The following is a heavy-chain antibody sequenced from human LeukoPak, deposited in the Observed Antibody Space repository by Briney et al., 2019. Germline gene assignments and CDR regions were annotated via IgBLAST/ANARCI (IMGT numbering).Heavy chain of an antibody. J-gene: IGHJ3*02. D-gene: IGHD3-22*01. CDR2: ISGGGGST. CDR1: GFTFSTYA. CDR3: AKGMITMIVVVITTDAFDI. Sequence: GGSLRLSCAASGFTFSTYAMSWVRQAPGKGLEWVSAISGGGGSTYYADSVKGRFTISRDNSKNTLYLQMNSLRAEGTAVYYCAKGMITMIVVVITTDAFDIWGQGTMVTVSS. V-gene: IGHV3-23*01.